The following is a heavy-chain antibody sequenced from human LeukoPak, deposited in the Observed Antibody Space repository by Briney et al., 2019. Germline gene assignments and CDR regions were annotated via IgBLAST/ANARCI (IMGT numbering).Heavy chain of an antibody. CDR2: IKSKTDGGTT. Sequence: PGGSLRLSCAASGFTFSNAWMSWVRQAPGKGLEWVGRIKSKTDGGTTDYAAPVKGRFTISRDDSKNTLYLQMNSLKTEDTAVYYCTTLRGTMVRGVIKDYGMDVWGQGTTVTVSS. CDR1: GFTFSNAW. CDR3: TTLRGTMVRGVIKDYGMDV. J-gene: IGHJ6*02. V-gene: IGHV3-15*01. D-gene: IGHD3-10*01.